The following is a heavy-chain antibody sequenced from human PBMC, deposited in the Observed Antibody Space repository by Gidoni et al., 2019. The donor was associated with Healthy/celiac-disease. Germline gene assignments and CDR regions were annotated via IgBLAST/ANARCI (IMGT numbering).Heavy chain of an antibody. Sequence: EVQLVESGGGLVQPGGSLRLSCADSGFTFSSYSMNWVRQAPGKGLEWVSYISSSSSTIYYADSVKGRFTISRDNAKNSLYLQMNSLRDEDTAVYYCARGEFGEADYYYGMDVWGQGTTVTVSS. CDR3: ARGEFGEADYYYGMDV. CDR1: GFTFSSYS. J-gene: IGHJ6*02. D-gene: IGHD3-10*01. V-gene: IGHV3-48*02. CDR2: ISSSSSTI.